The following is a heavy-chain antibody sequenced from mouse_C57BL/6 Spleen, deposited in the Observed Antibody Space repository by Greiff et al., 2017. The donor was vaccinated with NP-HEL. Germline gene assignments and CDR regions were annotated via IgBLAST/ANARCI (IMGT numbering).Heavy chain of an antibody. D-gene: IGHD1-1*01. J-gene: IGHJ3*01. V-gene: IGHV1-80*01. Sequence: QVQLKQSGAELVKPGASVKISCKASGYAFSSYWMNWVKQRPGKGLEWIGQIYPGDGDTNYNGKFKGKATLTADKSSSTAYMQRSSLTSEDSAVYFCARDYYGSSPAGVAYWGQGTLVTVSA. CDR3: ARDYYGSSPAGVAY. CDR2: IYPGDGDT. CDR1: GYAFSSYW.